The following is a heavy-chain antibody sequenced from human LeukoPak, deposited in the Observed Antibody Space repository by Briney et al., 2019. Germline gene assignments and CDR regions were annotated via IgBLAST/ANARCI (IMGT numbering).Heavy chain of an antibody. D-gene: IGHD3-9*01. Sequence: GGSLRLFCAASGFTFSRYTMHWVRQAPGKGLEWVALISYDGSNKYYADSVKGRFTISRDNSKNTLDLQMNSLRAEDTAVYYCARDLTGYFDYWGQGTQVIVSS. J-gene: IGHJ4*02. CDR2: ISYDGSNK. V-gene: IGHV3-30-3*01. CDR1: GFTFSRYT. CDR3: ARDLTGYFDY.